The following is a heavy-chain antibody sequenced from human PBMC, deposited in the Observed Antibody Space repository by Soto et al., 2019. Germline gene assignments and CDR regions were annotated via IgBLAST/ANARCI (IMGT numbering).Heavy chain of an antibody. CDR1: GFTFSCCA. CDR2: IHGDGDYT. J-gene: IGHJ2*01. CDR3: AKTRGAGSYSNWSFAV. Sequence: QVLESGGGLVQPGGSLRLSCAASGFTFSCCAMSWVRQAPGKGLEWVSTIHGDGDYTHDTDSVKGRFTISRDNSRNTLYLQMNSLRADDTAVYYCAKTRGAGSYSNWSFAVWGRGTLVTVSS. D-gene: IGHD1-26*01. V-gene: IGHV3-23*01.